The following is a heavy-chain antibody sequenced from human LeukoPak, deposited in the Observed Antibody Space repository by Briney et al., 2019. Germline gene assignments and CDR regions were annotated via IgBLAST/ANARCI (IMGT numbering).Heavy chain of an antibody. Sequence: GASVKVSCKASGYTFTSYGISWVRQAPGRGLEWMGWISAYNGNTNYAQKLQGRVTMTTDTSTSTAYMELRSLRSDDTAVYYCARDPIGDYYYYYYYGMDVWGQGTTVTVSS. J-gene: IGHJ6*02. D-gene: IGHD4-17*01. CDR3: ARDPIGDYYYYYYYGMDV. CDR2: ISAYNGNT. V-gene: IGHV1-18*01. CDR1: GYTFTSYG.